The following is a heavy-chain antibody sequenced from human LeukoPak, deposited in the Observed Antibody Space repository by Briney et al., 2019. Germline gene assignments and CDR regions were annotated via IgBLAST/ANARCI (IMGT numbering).Heavy chain of an antibody. CDR3: ARGRRVYGDRLGSVDY. V-gene: IGHV1-3*01. Sequence: ASVKVSCKASGYTFTSYAMHWVRQAPGQRLEWMGWINAGNGNTKYSQKFQGRVTITRDTSASTAYMELSSLRSEDTAVYYCARGRRVYGDRLGSVDYWGQGTLVTVSS. CDR2: INAGNGNT. CDR1: GYTFTSYA. D-gene: IGHD4-17*01. J-gene: IGHJ4*02.